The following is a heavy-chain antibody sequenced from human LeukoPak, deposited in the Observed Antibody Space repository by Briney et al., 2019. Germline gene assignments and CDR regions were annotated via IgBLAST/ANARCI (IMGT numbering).Heavy chain of an antibody. CDR3: ARNRFGWSINGYYFDY. CDR2: IYTSGST. D-gene: IGHD2-15*01. J-gene: IGHJ4*02. Sequence: SETLSLTCTVSGGSISSGSYYWSWIRQPAGKGLEWIGRIYTSGSTNYNPSLKSRVTISIDTSKNQFSLKLSSVTAADTAVYYCARNRFGWSINGYYFDYWGQGILVTVSS. CDR1: GGSISSGSYY. V-gene: IGHV4-61*02.